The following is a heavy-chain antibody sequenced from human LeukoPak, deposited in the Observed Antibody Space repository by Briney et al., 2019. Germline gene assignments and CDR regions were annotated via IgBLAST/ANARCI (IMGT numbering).Heavy chain of an antibody. V-gene: IGHV4-4*07. Sequence: SETLSLACTVSGGTISSYYWSWIRQPAGKGLEWIGRIYTSGSTNYNPSLKSRVTMSVDTSKNQFSLKLSSVTAADTAVYYCAREVGHYDFWSADEWRWFDPWGQGTLVTDSS. J-gene: IGHJ5*02. CDR1: GGTISSYY. CDR2: IYTSGST. CDR3: AREVGHYDFWSADEWRWFDP. D-gene: IGHD3-3*01.